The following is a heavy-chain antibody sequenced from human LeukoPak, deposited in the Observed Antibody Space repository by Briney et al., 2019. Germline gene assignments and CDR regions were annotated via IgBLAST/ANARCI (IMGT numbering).Heavy chain of an antibody. CDR3: AKDGDTVSGTYYFDMDV. Sequence: GTSLRLSCAASGFTFSNYAMHWVRQSPGKGLEWVAVVSYDGGIKYYADSVKGRFTISRDNSRNTLYLQMNSLRAEDTALYYCAKDGDTVSGTYYFDMDVWGKGTTVTISS. J-gene: IGHJ6*03. D-gene: IGHD1-26*01. V-gene: IGHV3-30*04. CDR1: GFTFSNYA. CDR2: VSYDGGIK.